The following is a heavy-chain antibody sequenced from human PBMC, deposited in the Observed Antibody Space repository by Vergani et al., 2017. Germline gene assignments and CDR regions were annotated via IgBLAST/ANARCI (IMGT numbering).Heavy chain of an antibody. CDR2: ISSSSSYI. V-gene: IGHV3-21*01. CDR3: ARITDILTGYYPSIAVDY. J-gene: IGHJ4*02. Sequence: EVQLVESGGGLVKPGGSLRLSCAASGFTFSSYSMNWVRQAPGKGLEWVSSISSSSSYIYYADSVKGRFTISRDNAKNSLYLQMNSLRAEDTAVYYCARITDILTGYYPSIAVDYWGQGTLVTVSS. CDR1: GFTFSSYS. D-gene: IGHD3-9*01.